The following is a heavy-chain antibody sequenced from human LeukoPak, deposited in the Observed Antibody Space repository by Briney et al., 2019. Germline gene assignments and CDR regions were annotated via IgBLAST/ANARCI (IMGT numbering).Heavy chain of an antibody. J-gene: IGHJ5*02. Sequence: SETLSLTCTVSGYSISSGYYWGWIRQPPGKGLEWIGSIYHSGSTYYNPSLKSRVTISVDTSKNQFSLKLSSVTAADTAVYYCARDPGPGYYYGSGSYGWFDPWGQGTLVTVSS. V-gene: IGHV4-38-2*02. CDR2: IYHSGST. CDR1: GYSISSGYY. CDR3: ARDPGPGYYYGSGSYGWFDP. D-gene: IGHD3-10*01.